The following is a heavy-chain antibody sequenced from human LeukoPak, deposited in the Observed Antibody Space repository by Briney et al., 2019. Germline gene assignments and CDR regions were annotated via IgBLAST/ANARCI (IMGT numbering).Heavy chain of an antibody. CDR2: IYHSGRT. Sequence: SETLSLTCGVSGGSISSGGKTWSWIRQPPGKGLEWIGYIYHSGRTFYNPSLKSRVTISLDRSENQFSLKVTSVTAADTAVYYCARGGGGIGPVGSSPFDYWGQGTLVIVSS. D-gene: IGHD3-16*01. J-gene: IGHJ4*02. CDR1: GGSISSGGKT. V-gene: IGHV4-30-2*01. CDR3: ARGGGGIGPVGSSPFDY.